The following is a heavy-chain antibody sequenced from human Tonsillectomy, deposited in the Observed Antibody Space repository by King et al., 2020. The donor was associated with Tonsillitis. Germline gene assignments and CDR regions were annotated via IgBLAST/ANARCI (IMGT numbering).Heavy chain of an antibody. CDR3: AKDMEGGDNEGYGMDV. CDR2: ISWNSGSI. Sequence: QLVQSGGGLVQPGRSLRLSCAASGFTFDDYAMHWVRQAPGKGLEWVSGISWNSGSIGYADSVKGRFTISRDNAKNSLYLQMNSLRAEDTALYYCAKDMEGGDNEGYGMDVWGKGTTVTVSS. D-gene: IGHD1-1*01. CDR1: GFTFDDYA. J-gene: IGHJ6*04. V-gene: IGHV3-9*01.